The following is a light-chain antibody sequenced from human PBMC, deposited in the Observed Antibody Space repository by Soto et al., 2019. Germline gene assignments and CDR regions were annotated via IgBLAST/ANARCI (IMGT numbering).Light chain of an antibody. Sequence: QSVLTQPPSASGSPGQSLTISCTGTSSDVGGYNYVSWYQQRPGKAPKLVIYEVTKRPSGVPDRFSGSKSGSTASLTVSGLQDDDEAEYYCASYAGTKLFVFGSGTKLTVL. V-gene: IGLV2-8*01. CDR2: EVT. J-gene: IGLJ1*01. CDR3: ASYAGTKLFV. CDR1: SSDVGGYNY.